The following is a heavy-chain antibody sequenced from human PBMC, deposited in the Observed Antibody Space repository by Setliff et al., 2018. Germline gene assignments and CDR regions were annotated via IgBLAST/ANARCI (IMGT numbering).Heavy chain of an antibody. CDR2: IHYSGST. J-gene: IGHJ4*02. CDR3: ARFYGDYQFDY. Sequence: SETLSLTCTVSGGSISSGSYYWGWIRQPPRKGLEWIGSIHYSGSTNYNPSLKSRVTISVDTSKNQFSLKLSSVTAADTAVYYCARFYGDYQFDYWGQGTLVTVSS. D-gene: IGHD4-17*01. CDR1: GGSISSGSYY. V-gene: IGHV4-39*07.